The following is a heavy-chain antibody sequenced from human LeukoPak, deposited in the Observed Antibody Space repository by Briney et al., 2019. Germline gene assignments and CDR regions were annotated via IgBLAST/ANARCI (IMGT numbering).Heavy chain of an antibody. CDR2: INPNSGGT. D-gene: IGHD6-19*01. J-gene: IGHJ3*02. CDR1: GYTFTSYD. CDR3: ARAHGPQWAFDI. V-gene: IGHV1-2*02. Sequence: ASVKVSRKASGYTFTSYDINWVRQAPGQGLEWMGWINPNSGGTNNAQKFQGRVTMTRDTSISTAYMELSRLRSDDTAVYYCARAHGPQWAFDIWGQGTAVTVSS.